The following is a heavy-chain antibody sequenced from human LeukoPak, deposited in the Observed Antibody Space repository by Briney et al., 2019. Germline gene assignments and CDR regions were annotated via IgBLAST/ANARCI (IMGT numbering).Heavy chain of an antibody. CDR3: ARDRAAPTWFFDL. CDR1: GFTFSIYS. Sequence: GGSLRLSCAASGFTFSIYSMNWVRQAPGEGLEWLSYISADSNTIYYADSVKGRFTISRDNAKTSLYLQMNTLRDEDTAVYYCARDRAAPTWFFDLWGRGTLVLVS. D-gene: IGHD2-15*01. CDR2: ISADSNTI. J-gene: IGHJ2*01. V-gene: IGHV3-48*02.